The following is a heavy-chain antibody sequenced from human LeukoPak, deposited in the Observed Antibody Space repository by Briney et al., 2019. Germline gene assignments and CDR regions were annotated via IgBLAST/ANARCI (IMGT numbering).Heavy chain of an antibody. CDR1: GGTFSSYA. CDR2: IVPIFGIA. V-gene: IGHV1-69*04. CDR3: ARDACSSTSCYSYYYYYGMDV. D-gene: IGHD2-2*01. J-gene: IGHJ6*02. Sequence: SVKVSCKASGGTFSSYAISWVRQAPGQGLEWMGRIVPIFGIANYAQKFQGRVTITADKSTSTAYMELSSLRSEDTAVYYCARDACSSTSCYSYYYYYGMDVWGQGTTVTVSS.